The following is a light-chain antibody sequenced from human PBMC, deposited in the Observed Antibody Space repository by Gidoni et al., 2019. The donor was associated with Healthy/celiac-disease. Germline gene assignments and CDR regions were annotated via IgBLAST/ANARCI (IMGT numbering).Light chain of an antibody. V-gene: IGKV1-5*01. J-gene: IGKJ1*01. CDR2: DAS. CDR3: QHYNSGWT. CDR1: QSISSW. Sequence: DIQMTQYPSTLSASVGDRVTITCRASQSISSWLAWYQQQPGKAPKLLIYDASSLESGVPSRFRGSGSGTEFTLTISSLQPDDFATYYCQHYNSGWTFGQGTKVEIK.